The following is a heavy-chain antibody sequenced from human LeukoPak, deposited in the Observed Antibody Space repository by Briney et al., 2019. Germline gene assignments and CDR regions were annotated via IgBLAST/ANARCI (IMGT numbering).Heavy chain of an antibody. V-gene: IGHV3-21*01. CDR3: ASFDIVVVPAAGNWFDP. Sequence: GGSLILSCAASGFTFSGYSMNWVRQAPGKGLEWVSSISSSSSYIYYADSVKGRFTISRDNAKNSLYLQMNSLRAEDTAVYYCASFDIVVVPAAGNWFDPWGQGTLVTVSS. CDR1: GFTFSGYS. J-gene: IGHJ5*02. D-gene: IGHD2-2*01. CDR2: ISSSSSYI.